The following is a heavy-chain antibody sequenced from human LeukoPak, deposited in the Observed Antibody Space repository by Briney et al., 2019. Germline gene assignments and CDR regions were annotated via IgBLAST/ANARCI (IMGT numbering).Heavy chain of an antibody. CDR1: GFAFSTYV. CDR2: ISGSGDNT. J-gene: IGHJ4*02. V-gene: IGHV3-23*01. D-gene: IGHD3/OR15-3a*01. Sequence: VGCLRLSCVAHGFAFSTYVMRWVSQAAGKGLKWVSGISGSGDNTYYADSVKGRFTISRDNSKNTLHLQMNSLRAEDTAVYYCAKWSGYDTDFDYWGQATLATVYS. CDR3: AKWSGYDTDFDY.